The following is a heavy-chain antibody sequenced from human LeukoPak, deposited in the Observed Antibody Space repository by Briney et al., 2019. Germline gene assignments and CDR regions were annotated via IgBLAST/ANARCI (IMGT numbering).Heavy chain of an antibody. CDR2: ISYDGSNK. CDR3: AKDGGGGEYCSSTSCYSHQVQLWFQPFDY. Sequence: GGSLRLSCAASGFTFSSYGMHWDRQAPGKGLEWVAVISYDGSNKYYADSVKGRFTISRDNSKNTLYLQMNSLRAEDTAVYYCAKDGGGGEYCSSTSCYSHQVQLWFQPFDYWGQGTLVTVSS. J-gene: IGHJ4*02. D-gene: IGHD2-2*01. V-gene: IGHV3-30*18. CDR1: GFTFSSYG.